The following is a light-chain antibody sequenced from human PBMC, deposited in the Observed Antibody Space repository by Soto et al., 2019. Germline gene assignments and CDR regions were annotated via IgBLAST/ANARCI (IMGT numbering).Light chain of an antibody. CDR3: QQYGNLLT. Sequence: DIQMTQSPSSLSASVGDRVTITCQASQDISNYLNWYQQKPGKAPKLLIYDASNLEIGVPSRFSGSGSGTDFTFTISSLQPEDIATYYCQQYGNLLTFGGGTKVEIK. CDR2: DAS. V-gene: IGKV1-33*01. CDR1: QDISNY. J-gene: IGKJ4*01.